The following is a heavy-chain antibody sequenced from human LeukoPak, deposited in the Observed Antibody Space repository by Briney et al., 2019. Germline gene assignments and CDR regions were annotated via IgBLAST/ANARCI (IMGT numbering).Heavy chain of an antibody. V-gene: IGHV3-23*01. J-gene: IGHJ4*02. D-gene: IGHD7-27*01. CDR2: ITTSDGNT. CDR1: GFTFSSYT. Sequence: GGSLRLSCAASGFTFSSYTMSWVRQAPGKGLEWVSTITTSDGNTYYADSVKGRFTVSRDNSKNTLFLQMNSLRAEDTAVYYCAKDGGLWVSAHWGDSWGRGTLVSVSS. CDR3: AKDGGLWVSAHWGDS.